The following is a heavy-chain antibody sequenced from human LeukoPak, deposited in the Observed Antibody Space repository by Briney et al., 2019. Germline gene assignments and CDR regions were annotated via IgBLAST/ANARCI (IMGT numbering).Heavy chain of an antibody. D-gene: IGHD6-19*01. CDR3: AKDPSSGLPYDAFDI. CDR2: ISSDGTTT. Sequence: QPGGSVRLSCSASGLTFSNYAMNWVRQAPGKGLEHVSAISSDGTTTHYADSVKGRFTIPRDNSKNTLYLQMNSLRAEDTAVHYCAKDPSSGLPYDAFDIWGQGTMVTVSS. CDR1: GLTFSNYA. V-gene: IGHV3-64*04. J-gene: IGHJ3*02.